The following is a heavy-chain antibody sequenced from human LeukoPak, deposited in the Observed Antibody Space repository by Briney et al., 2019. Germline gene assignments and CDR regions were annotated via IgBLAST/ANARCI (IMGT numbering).Heavy chain of an antibody. CDR3: ARGNDYGDYAGRGGFDY. CDR2: IIPILGIA. D-gene: IGHD4-17*01. CDR1: GGTFSSYA. V-gene: IGHV1-69*04. Sequence: SVKVSCKASGGTFSSYAISWVRQAPGQGLEWMGRIIPILGIANYAQKFQGRVTITADKSTSTAYMELSSLRSEDRAVYYCARGNDYGDYAGRGGFDYWGQGTLVTVSS. J-gene: IGHJ4*02.